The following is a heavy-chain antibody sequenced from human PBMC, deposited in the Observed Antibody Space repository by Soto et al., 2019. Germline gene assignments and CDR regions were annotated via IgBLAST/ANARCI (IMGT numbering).Heavy chain of an antibody. Sequence: QVQLVQSGAEVKKPGSSVKVSCKASGGTFSSYALSWVRQAPGQGLEWMGGIIPIFGTANYAQKFQGRVTITADESTSTAYMELSSLRSEDTAVYYCARDPSPHPYSPVGWYVDLWGRGTLVTVSS. CDR2: IIPIFGTA. CDR3: ARDPSPHPYSPVGWYVDL. J-gene: IGHJ2*01. CDR1: GGTFSSYA. D-gene: IGHD1-26*01. V-gene: IGHV1-69*01.